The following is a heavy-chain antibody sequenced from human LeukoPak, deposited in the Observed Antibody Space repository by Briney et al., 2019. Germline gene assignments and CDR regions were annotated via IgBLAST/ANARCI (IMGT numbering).Heavy chain of an antibody. D-gene: IGHD1-26*01. CDR2: IYYSGST. V-gene: IGHV4-30-4*08. Sequence: SETLSLTCTVSGDSISSADYYWSWIRQPPGKGLEWIGYIYYSGSTYYNPSLKSRVIISADTSKNQFSLKLSSVTAADTAVYYCARVKYSGSYYGVDYGGQGTLVTVSS. J-gene: IGHJ4*02. CDR3: ARVKYSGSYYGVDY. CDR1: GDSISSADYY.